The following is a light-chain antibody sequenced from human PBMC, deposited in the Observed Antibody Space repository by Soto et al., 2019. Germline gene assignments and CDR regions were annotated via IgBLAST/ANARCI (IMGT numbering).Light chain of an antibody. J-gene: IGLJ1*01. CDR1: SSNIGGNS. V-gene: IGLV1-51*01. CDR2: DDN. CDR3: CSHAGDNTYV. Sequence: SVLTQPPSVSAAPGQKVTISCSGSSSNIGGNSVSWYQQLPGTAPKLLIYDDNKRPSGIPDRFSGSKSGTSATLGITGFQTGDEADYFCCSHAGDNTYVFGTGTKVTVL.